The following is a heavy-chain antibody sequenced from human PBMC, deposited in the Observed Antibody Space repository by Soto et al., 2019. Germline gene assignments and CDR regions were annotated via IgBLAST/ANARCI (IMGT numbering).Heavy chain of an antibody. J-gene: IGHJ4*02. CDR1: GGSFSGYY. V-gene: IGHV4-34*01. Sequence: PSETLSLTCAVYGGSFSGYYWSWIRQPPGKGLEWIGEINHSGSTNYNPSLKSRVTISVDTSKNQFSLKLSSVTAADTAVYYCASGMATISPRGDYWGQGTLVTVSS. CDR3: ASGMATISPRGDY. D-gene: IGHD5-12*01. CDR2: INHSGST.